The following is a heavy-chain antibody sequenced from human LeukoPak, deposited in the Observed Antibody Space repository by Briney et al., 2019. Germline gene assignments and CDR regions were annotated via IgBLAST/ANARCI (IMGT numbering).Heavy chain of an antibody. CDR3: ARDLASYYYYDSSGYRGYFDY. J-gene: IGHJ4*02. CDR2: ISGSGGST. D-gene: IGHD3-22*01. CDR1: GFTFSSYA. V-gene: IGHV3-23*01. Sequence: GGSLRLSCAASGFTFSSYAMSWVRQAPGKGLEWVSAISGSGGSTYYADSVKGRFTISRDNSKNTLYLQMNSLRAEDTAVYYCARDLASYYYYDSSGYRGYFDYWGQGTLVTVSS.